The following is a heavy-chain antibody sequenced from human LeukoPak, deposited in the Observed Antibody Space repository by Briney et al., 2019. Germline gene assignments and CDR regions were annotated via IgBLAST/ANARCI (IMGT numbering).Heavy chain of an antibody. Sequence: SETLSLTCTVSGSSISSYYWSWIRQPPGKGLEWIGYIYYSGTTNYNPSLKSRVAISVDTSKNQFSLKLRSVTAADTAVYYCVRDKGDVTRASSERFDYWGQGTLVTVSS. J-gene: IGHJ4*02. CDR1: GSSISSYY. D-gene: IGHD4-17*01. CDR3: VRDKGDVTRASSERFDY. CDR2: IYYSGTT. V-gene: IGHV4-59*01.